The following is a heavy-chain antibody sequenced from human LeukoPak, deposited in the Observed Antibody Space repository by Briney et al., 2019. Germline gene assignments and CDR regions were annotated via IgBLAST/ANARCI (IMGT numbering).Heavy chain of an antibody. CDR3: AKSIVVVPAAIDPIDY. D-gene: IGHD2-2*02. Sequence: GGSLRLSCAASGFTFSSYGMHWVRQAPGKGLEWVAFIRYDGSNKYYADSVKGRFTISRDNSKNTLYLQMNSLRAEETAVYYCAKSIVVVPAAIDPIDYWGQGTLVTVSS. J-gene: IGHJ4*02. CDR1: GFTFSSYG. V-gene: IGHV3-30*02. CDR2: IRYDGSNK.